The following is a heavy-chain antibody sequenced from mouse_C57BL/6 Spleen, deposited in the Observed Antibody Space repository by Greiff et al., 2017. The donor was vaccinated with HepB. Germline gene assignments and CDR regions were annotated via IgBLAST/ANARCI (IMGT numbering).Heavy chain of an antibody. V-gene: IGHV1-61*01. J-gene: IGHJ1*03. D-gene: IGHD2-4*01. Sequence: VQLQQPGAELVRPGSSVKLSCKASGYTFTSYWMDWVKQRPGQGLEWIGNIYPSDSETHYNQKFKNKATLTVDKSSSTAYMQLSSLTSEDSAVYYSARSPPNYYDYDSWYFDVWGTGTTVTVSS. CDR3: ARSPPNYYDYDSWYFDV. CDR1: GYTFTSYW. CDR2: IYPSDSET.